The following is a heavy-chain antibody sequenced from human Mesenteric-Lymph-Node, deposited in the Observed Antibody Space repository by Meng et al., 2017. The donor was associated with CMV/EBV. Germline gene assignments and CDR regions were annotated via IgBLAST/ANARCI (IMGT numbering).Heavy chain of an antibody. J-gene: IGHJ4*02. D-gene: IGHD3-16*01. Sequence: CAVYGGSVSGYYWSWIRQPPGKGLEWIGDINHSGSTNYNPSLKSRVTISVDTSNNQFSLKLSSVTAADTAVYYCASLRPEWGMLYYWGQGTLVTVSS. CDR1: GGSVSGYY. V-gene: IGHV4-34*01. CDR3: ASLRPEWGMLYY. CDR2: INHSGST.